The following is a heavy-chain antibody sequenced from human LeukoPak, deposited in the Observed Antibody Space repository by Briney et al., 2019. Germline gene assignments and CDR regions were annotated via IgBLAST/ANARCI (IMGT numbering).Heavy chain of an antibody. Sequence: PGRSLRLSCAASGFTFSSYGMHWVRQAPGKGLEWVAVISYDGSNKYYADSVKGRFTISRDNSKNTLHLQMNSLRAEDTAVYYCAKLREWELPDLFDYWGQGTLVTVPS. V-gene: IGHV3-30*18. CDR1: GFTFSSYG. D-gene: IGHD1-26*01. CDR3: AKLREWELPDLFDY. CDR2: ISYDGSNK. J-gene: IGHJ4*02.